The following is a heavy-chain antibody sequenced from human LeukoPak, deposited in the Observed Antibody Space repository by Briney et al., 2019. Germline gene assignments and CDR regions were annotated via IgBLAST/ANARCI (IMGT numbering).Heavy chain of an antibody. CDR3: ASRFDILTGYSAFDY. V-gene: IGHV4-4*02. D-gene: IGHD3-9*01. J-gene: IGHJ4*02. CDR1: GGSIGSSNW. CDR2: IYHSGST. Sequence: SGTLSLTCAVSGGSIGSSNWWSWVRQPPGKGLEWIGEIYHSGSTNYNPSLKSRVTISVDKSKNQFSLKLSSVTAADTVVYYCASRFDILTGYSAFDYWGQGTLVTVSS.